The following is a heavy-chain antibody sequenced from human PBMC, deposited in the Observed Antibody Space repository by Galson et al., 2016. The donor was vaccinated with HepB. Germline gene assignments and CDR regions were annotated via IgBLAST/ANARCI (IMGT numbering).Heavy chain of an antibody. CDR3: AKRHEYCPPVGCSVDY. V-gene: IGHV3-30*18. J-gene: IGHJ4*02. D-gene: IGHD2/OR15-2a*01. Sequence: LRLSCAASGFTFNRRGMHWVRQAPGKGLEWVAADSMDGRRKFYADSVKGRFAISRDNSNNILFLQMSSPRVDDTAVYFCAKRHEYCPPVGCSVDYWGQGTLVSVPS. CDR1: GFTFNRRG. CDR2: DSMDGRRK.